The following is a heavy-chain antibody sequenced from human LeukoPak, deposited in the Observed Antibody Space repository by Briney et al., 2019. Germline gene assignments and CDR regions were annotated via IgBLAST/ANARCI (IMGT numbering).Heavy chain of an antibody. J-gene: IGHJ6*03. CDR1: GGSISSYY. CDR3: ARVAIVRGVKDYYMGV. CDR2: IYYSGST. D-gene: IGHD3-10*01. Sequence: KPSETLSLTCTVSGGSISSYYWSWIRQPPGKGLEWIGCIYYSGSTNYNPSLKSRVTISVDTSNNQFSLKLSSVTAADTAVYYCARVAIVRGVKDYYMGVWGKGTTVTVSS. V-gene: IGHV4-59*01.